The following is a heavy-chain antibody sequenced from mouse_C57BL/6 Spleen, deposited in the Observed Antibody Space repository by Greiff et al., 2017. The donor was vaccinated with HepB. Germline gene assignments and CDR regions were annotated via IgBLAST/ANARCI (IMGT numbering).Heavy chain of an antibody. D-gene: IGHD2-5*01. V-gene: IGHV1-64*01. CDR2: IHPNSGST. J-gene: IGHJ1*03. CDR1: GYTFTSYW. Sequence: VQLQQPGAELVKPGASVKLSCKASGYTFTSYWMHWVKQRPGQGLEWIGMIHPNSGSTNYNEKFKSKATLTVDKSSSTAYMQLSSLTSEDSAVYYCARDYSNLYWYFDVWGTGTTVTVSS. CDR3: ARDYSNLYWYFDV.